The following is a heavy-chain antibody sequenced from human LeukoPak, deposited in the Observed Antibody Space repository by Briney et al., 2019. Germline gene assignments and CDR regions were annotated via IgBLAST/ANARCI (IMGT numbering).Heavy chain of an antibody. D-gene: IGHD3-22*01. Sequence: GASVKVSCKVSGYTLTELSMHWVRQAPGKGLEWMGGFDPEDGETIYAQKFQGRVTMTEDTSTDTAYMELSSLRSEDTAVYYRATVHLIVETLGGGHFDYWGQGTLVTVSS. CDR1: GYTLTELS. V-gene: IGHV1-24*01. CDR2: FDPEDGET. J-gene: IGHJ4*02. CDR3: ATVHLIVETLGGGHFDY.